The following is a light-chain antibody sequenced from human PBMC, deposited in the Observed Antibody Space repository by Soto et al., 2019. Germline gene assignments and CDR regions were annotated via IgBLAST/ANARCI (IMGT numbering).Light chain of an antibody. CDR3: QQSYTTPLT. V-gene: IGKV1-39*01. J-gene: IGKJ4*01. Sequence: DLQMTQSPSSLSASVGDRVTITCRASQSIGTYVNWYQQRQGKAPKLLIYAASSLQSGVPSRFSGSGSGTDFTLTISSLQPEDFATYSCQQSYTTPLTFGGGTKVEIE. CDR2: AAS. CDR1: QSIGTY.